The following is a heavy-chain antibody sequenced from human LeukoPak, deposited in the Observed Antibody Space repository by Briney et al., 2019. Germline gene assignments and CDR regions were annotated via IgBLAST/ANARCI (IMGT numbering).Heavy chain of an antibody. D-gene: IGHD5-18*01. V-gene: IGHV3-30*18. Sequence: GGSLRLSCAASGFTFSSYGMHWVRQAPGKGLEWVAVISYDGSNKYYADSVKSRFTISRDDSKNTLYLQMNSLRAEDTAVYYCAKDLYSYGPDYWGQGTLVTVSS. CDR3: AKDLYSYGPDY. CDR2: ISYDGSNK. J-gene: IGHJ4*02. CDR1: GFTFSSYG.